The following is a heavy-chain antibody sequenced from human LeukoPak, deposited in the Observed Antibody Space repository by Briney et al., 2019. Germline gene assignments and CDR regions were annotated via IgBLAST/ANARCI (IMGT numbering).Heavy chain of an antibody. V-gene: IGHV3-23*01. J-gene: IGHJ3*02. D-gene: IGHD3-10*01. CDR2: ISGSGGST. Sequence: GGSLRRSCAASGFTFSSYAMSWVRQAPGKGLEWVSAISGSGGSTYYADSVKGRFTISRDNSKNTLYLQMNSLRAEDTAVYYCAKDLRVGYYFDAFDIWGQGTMVTVSS. CDR1: GFTFSSYA. CDR3: AKDLRVGYYFDAFDI.